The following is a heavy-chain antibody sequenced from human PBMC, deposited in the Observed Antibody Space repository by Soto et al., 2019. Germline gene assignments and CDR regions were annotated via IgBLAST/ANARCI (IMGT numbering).Heavy chain of an antibody. CDR3: ARDSSGYWPPSH. V-gene: IGHV4-39*01. CDR1: GVSISSSSYY. D-gene: IGHD3-22*01. CDR2: IYYSGST. Sequence: TSETLSLTCTVSGVSISSSSYYWGWIRQPPGKGLEWIGSIYYSGSTYYNPSLKSRVTISVDTSKNQFSLKLSSVTAADTAVYYCARDSSGYWPPSHWGQGTLVTVSS. J-gene: IGHJ4*02.